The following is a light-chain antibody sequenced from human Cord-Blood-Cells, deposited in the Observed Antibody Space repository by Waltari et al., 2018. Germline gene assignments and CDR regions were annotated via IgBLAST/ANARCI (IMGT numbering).Light chain of an antibody. CDR2: AAS. CDR3: QQSYSTPPVT. V-gene: IGKV1-39*01. J-gene: IGKJ5*01. CDR1: QSISSY. Sequence: DIQMNQSPSSLSASVGDRVTITCRASQSISSYLNWYQQKPGKAPNLLIYAASSLQSGVPSRFSGSGSGTDFTLTISSLQPEDFATYYCQQSYSTPPVTFGQGTRLEIK.